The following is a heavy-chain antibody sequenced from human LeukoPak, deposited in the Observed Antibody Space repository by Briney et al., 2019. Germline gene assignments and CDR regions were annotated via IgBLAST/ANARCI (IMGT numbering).Heavy chain of an antibody. CDR3: VREVGAPGSFQH. D-gene: IGHD1-26*01. CDR1: GFTFSSYW. J-gene: IGHJ1*01. V-gene: IGHV3-7*01. CDR2: IKHDGSEK. Sequence: GVLRLSCAATGFTFSSYWMTWVRQAPGKGLEWVANIKHDGSEKYYVDSVKGRFTISRDNAKNSLYLQMNSLRAEDTAVYHCVREVGAPGSFQHWGQGAPVTVSS.